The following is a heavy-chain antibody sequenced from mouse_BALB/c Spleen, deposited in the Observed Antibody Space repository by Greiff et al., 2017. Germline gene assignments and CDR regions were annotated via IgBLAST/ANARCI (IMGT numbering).Heavy chain of an antibody. Sequence: VQLQQSGPGLVAPPQSLSITCTVSGFSLTSYGVHWVRQPPGKGLEWLGVIWAGGSTNYNSALMSRLSISKDNSKSQVFLKMNSLQTDDTAMYYCARELLHAMDYWGQGTSVTVSS. CDR2: IWAGGST. V-gene: IGHV2-9*02. D-gene: IGHD1-1*01. CDR1: GFSLTSYG. J-gene: IGHJ4*01. CDR3: ARELLHAMDY.